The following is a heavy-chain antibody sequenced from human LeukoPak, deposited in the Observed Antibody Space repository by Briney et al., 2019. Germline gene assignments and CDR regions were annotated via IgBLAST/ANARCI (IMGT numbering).Heavy chain of an antibody. CDR1: GFTFSSYG. CDR2: ISYDGSNK. Sequence: PGRSLRLSCAASGFTFSSYGMHWVRQAPGKGLEWVAVISYDGSNKYYADSVKGRFTIYRDNSKNTVYLQMDSLRADDTAVYYCAKYCGGDCFRNFDSWGQGTLVTVSS. J-gene: IGHJ4*02. V-gene: IGHV3-30*18. CDR3: AKYCGGDCFRNFDS. D-gene: IGHD2-21*02.